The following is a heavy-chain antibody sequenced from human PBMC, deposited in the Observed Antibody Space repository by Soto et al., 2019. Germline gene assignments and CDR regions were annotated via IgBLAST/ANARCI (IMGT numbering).Heavy chain of an antibody. Sequence: QVQLVQSGAEVKKPVASVKVSCKASGYTFIGYYIHWVRQAPGQGLEWMGRINPRSGDTTYAQKCQGRLTMTRDTSISTAYMELSSLRSDDTAVYYCGRDGVGATPLGWFDPWGQGSLVTVSS. J-gene: IGHJ5*02. CDR1: GYTFIGYY. CDR3: GRDGVGATPLGWFDP. CDR2: INPRSGDT. D-gene: IGHD1-26*01. V-gene: IGHV1-2*06.